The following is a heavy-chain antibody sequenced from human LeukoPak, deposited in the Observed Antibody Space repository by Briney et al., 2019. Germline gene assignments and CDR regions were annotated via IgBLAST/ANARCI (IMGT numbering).Heavy chain of an antibody. CDR2: ISAYNGNT. J-gene: IGHJ1*01. V-gene: IGHV1-18*04. D-gene: IGHD3-22*01. CDR3: ARGYYDSSDFEYFQH. Sequence: GESLKISCKGSGYSFTSYWIGWVRQATGQGLEWMGWISAYNGNTNYAQKLQGRVTMTTDTSTSTAYMELRSLRSDDTAVYYCARGYYDSSDFEYFQHWGQGTLVTVSS. CDR1: GYSFTSYW.